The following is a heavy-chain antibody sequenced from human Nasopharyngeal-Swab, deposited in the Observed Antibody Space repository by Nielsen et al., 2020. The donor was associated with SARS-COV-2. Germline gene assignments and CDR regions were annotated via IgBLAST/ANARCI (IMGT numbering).Heavy chain of an antibody. CDR3: ARDSAVYDFWSGYSGYYYYGMDV. Sequence: GESLKISCAASGFTFSSYAMHWVRQAPGKGLEWVAVIPYDGSNKYYADSVKGRFTISRDNAKNSLYLQMNSLRAEDTAVYYCARDSAVYDFWSGYSGYYYYGMDVWGQGTTVTVSS. J-gene: IGHJ6*02. D-gene: IGHD3-3*01. CDR2: IPYDGSNK. V-gene: IGHV3-30*04. CDR1: GFTFSSYA.